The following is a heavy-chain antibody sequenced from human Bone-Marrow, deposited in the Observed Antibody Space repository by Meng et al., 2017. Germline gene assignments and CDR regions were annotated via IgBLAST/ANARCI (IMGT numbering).Heavy chain of an antibody. Sequence: GGSLRLSCAASGFTFSSHSMNWVRQAPGKGLEWVSSISSSSSYIYYADSVKGRFTISRDSAKNSLYLQMNSLKAEDTAVYYCARAPEYYDYVWGSYRGYYYGMDVWGQGTTVTVSS. D-gene: IGHD3-16*02. CDR1: GFTFSSHS. CDR3: ARAPEYYDYVWGSYRGYYYGMDV. V-gene: IGHV3-21*01. CDR2: ISSSSSYI. J-gene: IGHJ6*02.